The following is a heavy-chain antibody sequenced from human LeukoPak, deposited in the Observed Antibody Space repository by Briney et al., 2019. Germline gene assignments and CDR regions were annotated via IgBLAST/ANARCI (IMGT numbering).Heavy chain of an antibody. Sequence: SETLSLTCTVSGGSISSYYWSWIRQPPGKGLEWIGYIHYSGSTNYNPSLKSRVTISVDTSKNQFSLKLSSVTAADTAVYYCARGASGYDILTGYQLDYWGQGTLVTVSS. CDR3: ARGASGYDILTGYQLDY. V-gene: IGHV4-59*01. CDR1: GGSISSYY. D-gene: IGHD3-9*01. CDR2: IHYSGST. J-gene: IGHJ4*02.